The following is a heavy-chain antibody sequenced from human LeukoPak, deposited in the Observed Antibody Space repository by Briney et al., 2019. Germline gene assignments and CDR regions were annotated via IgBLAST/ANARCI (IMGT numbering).Heavy chain of an antibody. CDR3: SRNGLVDFDY. CDR1: GFAFDDFA. J-gene: IGHJ4*02. Sequence: GGSLRLSCTTSGFAFDDFAMSWVRQPAGKGLEWVGFIRRRAYGGAAEYAASVRGRFIISRDDSKGIAYLQMNSLKTEDTAVYYCSRNGLVDFDYWGRGSRVIVSP. CDR2: IRRRAYGGAA. V-gene: IGHV3-49*04.